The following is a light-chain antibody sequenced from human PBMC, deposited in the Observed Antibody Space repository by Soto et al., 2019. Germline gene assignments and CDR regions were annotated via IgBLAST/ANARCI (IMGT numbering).Light chain of an antibody. CDR1: QSVRSW. CDR2: DAS. CDR3: QQNDNYPLT. J-gene: IGKJ4*01. Sequence: DIQMTQSPSTLSASVGDRVTITCRASQSVRSWLAWYQQKPGRAPKFLIYDASSLESGVPSRFSGSGSETEFTLTISNLQPDDFATYYCQQNDNYPLTFGGGTKVDIK. V-gene: IGKV1-5*01.